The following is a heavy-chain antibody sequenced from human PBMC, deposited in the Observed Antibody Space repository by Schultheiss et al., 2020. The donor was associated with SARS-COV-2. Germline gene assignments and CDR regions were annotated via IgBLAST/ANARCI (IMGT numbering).Heavy chain of an antibody. D-gene: IGHD6-6*01. CDR3: ARDGIGSSA. J-gene: IGHJ6*04. V-gene: IGHV3-23*01. CDR2: ISGSGGNT. CDR1: GFTFSDHY. Sequence: GGSLRLSCAASGFTFSDHYMDWVRQAPGKGLEWVSAISGSGGNTYYADSVKGRFTISRDNSKNTLYLQMNSLRAEDTAVYYCARDGIGSSAWGKGTTVTVSS.